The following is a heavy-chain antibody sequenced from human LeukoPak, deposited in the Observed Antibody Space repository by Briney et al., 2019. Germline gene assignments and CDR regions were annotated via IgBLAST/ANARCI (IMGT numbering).Heavy chain of an antibody. Sequence: QPGGSLRLSCAASGFTFSSYAMSWVRQAPGKGLEWVSGISWNSGSIGYADSVKGRFTISRDNAKNSLYLQMNSLRAEDTALYYCAKDMGSGPTSGMDVWGQGTTVTVSS. CDR1: GFTFSSYA. CDR3: AKDMGSGPTSGMDV. J-gene: IGHJ6*02. D-gene: IGHD6-19*01. V-gene: IGHV3-9*01. CDR2: ISWNSGSI.